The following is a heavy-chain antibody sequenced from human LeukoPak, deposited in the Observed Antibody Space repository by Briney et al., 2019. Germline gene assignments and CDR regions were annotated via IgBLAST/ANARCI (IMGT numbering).Heavy chain of an antibody. CDR1: GFTFSSYS. D-gene: IGHD2-15*01. CDR2: ISSSSSYI. J-gene: IGHJ6*02. V-gene: IGHV3-21*04. CDR3: AKAPYSGSYYYGMDV. Sequence: GGSLRLSCAASGFTFSSYSMNWVRQAPGKGLEWVSSISSSSSYIYYADSVRGRFTISRDNSKNTLYLQMNSLRAEDTAVYYCAKAPYSGSYYYGMDVWGQGTTVTVSS.